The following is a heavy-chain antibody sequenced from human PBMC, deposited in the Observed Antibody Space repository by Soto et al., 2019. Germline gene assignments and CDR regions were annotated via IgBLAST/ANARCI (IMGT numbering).Heavy chain of an antibody. D-gene: IGHD3-22*01. V-gene: IGHV5-51*01. CDR1: GYSFTSYW. Sequence: GESLKISCKGSGYSFTSYWIGWVRQMPGKGLEWMGIIYPGDSDTRYSPSFQGQVTISADKSISTAYLQWSSLKASDTAMYYCARLPGDSSGSHDAFDIWGQGTMVTVSS. CDR2: IYPGDSDT. J-gene: IGHJ3*02. CDR3: ARLPGDSSGSHDAFDI.